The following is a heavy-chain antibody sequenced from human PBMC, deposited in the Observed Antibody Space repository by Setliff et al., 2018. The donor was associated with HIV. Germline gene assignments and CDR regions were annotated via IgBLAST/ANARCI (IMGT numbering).Heavy chain of an antibody. CDR2: INSSGDKT. CDR3: AKDWRRPFVVLP. V-gene: IGHV3-23*01. CDR1: GFTFSDPA. J-gene: IGHJ4*02. Sequence: GGSLRLSCAASGFTFSDPAMSWVRQAPGKGLEWVSAINSSGDKTYYADSVKGRFAISRDNAKNMLYLQMSSLRAEDTALYYCAKDWRRPFVVLPWGQGIQVTVSS. D-gene: IGHD2-2*01.